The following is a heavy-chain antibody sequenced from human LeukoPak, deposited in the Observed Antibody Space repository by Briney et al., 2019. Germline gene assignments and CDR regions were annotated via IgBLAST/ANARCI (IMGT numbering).Heavy chain of an antibody. J-gene: IGHJ6*03. CDR2: IYTSGST. Sequence: SETLSLTCTVSGGSISSGSYYWSWIRQPAGKGLEWIGRIYTSGSTNYNPSLKSRVTISVDTSKNQFSLKLSSVTAADTAVYYCASLNISGSYYYYYYMDVWGKGTTVTVSS. CDR1: GGSISSGSYY. CDR3: ASLNISGSYYYYYYMDV. V-gene: IGHV4-61*02. D-gene: IGHD2-15*01.